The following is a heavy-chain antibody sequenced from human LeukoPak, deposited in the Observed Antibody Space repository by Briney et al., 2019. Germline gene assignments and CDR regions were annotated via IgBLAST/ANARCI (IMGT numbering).Heavy chain of an antibody. V-gene: IGHV1-46*01. J-gene: IGHJ6*02. CDR3: ARDRYFPTPGTNDLYYYYYGTDI. Sequence: ASVKVSCKASGYTFTSYYMHWVRQAPGQGLEWMGIINPSGGSTSYAQKFQGRVTMTRDTSASTAYMDLRSLRSEDTAVYYCARDRYFPTPGTNDLYYYYYGTDIWGQGTTVTVSS. D-gene: IGHD3-16*02. CDR1: GYTFTSYY. CDR2: INPSGGST.